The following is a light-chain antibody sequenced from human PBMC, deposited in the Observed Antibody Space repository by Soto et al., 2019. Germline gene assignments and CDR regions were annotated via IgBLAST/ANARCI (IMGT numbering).Light chain of an antibody. CDR2: DAS. CDR3: QQYNSYSET. CDR1: QSISTW. V-gene: IGKV1-5*01. J-gene: IGKJ3*01. Sequence: DIPMTQSPSTLSASVGDRVTITCRASQSISTWLAWYQHKPGKAPKLLIYDASSLESGVPSRFSGSGSGTEFTLTISSLQPDDFATYSCQQYNSYSETFGPGTKVDIK.